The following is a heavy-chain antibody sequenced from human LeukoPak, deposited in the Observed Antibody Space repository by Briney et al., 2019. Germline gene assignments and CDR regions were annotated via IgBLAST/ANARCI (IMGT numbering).Heavy chain of an antibody. Sequence: PGESLKISCKGSGCTFTSYWIAWVRQMPGKGLEWMGIICPGDSDTRYSPSFQGQVTISADRSISTAYLQWSSLKASDTAMYYCARRSYGGKDFDYWGQGTLVTVSS. CDR3: ARRSYGGKDFDY. D-gene: IGHD4-23*01. J-gene: IGHJ4*02. V-gene: IGHV5-51*01. CDR1: GCTFTSYW. CDR2: ICPGDSDT.